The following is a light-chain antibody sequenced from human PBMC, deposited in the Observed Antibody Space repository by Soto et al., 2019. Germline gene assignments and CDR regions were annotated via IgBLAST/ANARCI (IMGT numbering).Light chain of an antibody. CDR1: SSDVGGYNY. CDR2: EVS. CDR3: SSYVGSTKEV. J-gene: IGLJ1*01. Sequence: QSALTQPPSSSGSPGQSFTISCTGTSSDVGGYNYVSWYQQHPGKAPKLMIYEVSKRPSGVPDRFSGSKSGNTASLTVSGLQAEDEADYYCSSYVGSTKEVFGTGTKVTVL. V-gene: IGLV2-8*01.